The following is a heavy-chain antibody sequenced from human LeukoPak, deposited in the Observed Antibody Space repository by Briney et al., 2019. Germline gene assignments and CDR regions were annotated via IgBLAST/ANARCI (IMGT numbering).Heavy chain of an antibody. V-gene: IGHV3-48*03. CDR3: ARDFRGSSWPLSDY. CDR1: GFTFSSYE. J-gene: IGHJ4*02. D-gene: IGHD6-13*01. CDR2: ISSSGSTR. Sequence: GGSLRLSCAASGFTFSSYEMNWVRQAPGQGLEWVSYISSSGSTRYYADSVKGRFTISRDNAKNSLYLQMNSLRAEDTAIYFCARDFRGSSWPLSDYWGQGALVTVSS.